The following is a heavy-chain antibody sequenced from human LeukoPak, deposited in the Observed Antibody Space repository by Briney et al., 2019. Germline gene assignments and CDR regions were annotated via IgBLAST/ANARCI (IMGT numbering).Heavy chain of an antibody. CDR1: GFTVSSNY. J-gene: IGHJ4*02. CDR3: ATRPASETYYAVFDY. CDR2: IYSGGST. V-gene: IGHV3-53*01. Sequence: GGSLRLSCAASGFTVSSNYMSWVRRAPGKGLEWVSVIYSGGSTYYADSVKGRFTISRDNSKNTLYLQMNSLRAEDTAVYFCATRPASETYYAVFDYWGQGTLVTVSS. D-gene: IGHD1-26*01.